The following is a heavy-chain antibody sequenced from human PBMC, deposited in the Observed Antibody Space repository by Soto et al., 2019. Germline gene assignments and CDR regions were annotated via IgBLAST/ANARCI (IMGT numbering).Heavy chain of an antibody. V-gene: IGHV4-61*01. CDR1: GGSFKSGSYC. Sequence: SETLSLTCTVSGGSFKSGSYCCGWIRQPPGKGLEWIGYVYHTGRTSYNPSLKSRVSISMDTSKNQFSLNLDSVTAADTAVYFCARDFAYFDSWGQGTLVTVSS. CDR3: ARDFAYFDS. J-gene: IGHJ4*02. CDR2: VYHTGRT. D-gene: IGHD3-3*01.